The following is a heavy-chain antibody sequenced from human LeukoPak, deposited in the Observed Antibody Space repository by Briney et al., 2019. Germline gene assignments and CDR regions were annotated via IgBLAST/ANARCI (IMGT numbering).Heavy chain of an antibody. Sequence: TGGSLRLSCAASGFTVSSNYMSWVRQAPGKGLEWGSVIYSGGSTYYADSVKGRFTISRDNSKNTLYLQMNSLRAEDTAVYYCARGGSGPYYYYYMDVWGKGTTVTVSS. CDR2: IYSGGST. V-gene: IGHV3-53*01. D-gene: IGHD3-10*01. CDR1: GFTVSSNY. J-gene: IGHJ6*03. CDR3: ARGGSGPYYYYYMDV.